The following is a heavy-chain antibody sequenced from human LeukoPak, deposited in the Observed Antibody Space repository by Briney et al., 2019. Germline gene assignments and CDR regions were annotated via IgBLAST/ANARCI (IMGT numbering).Heavy chain of an antibody. CDR2: INGDDTVT. CDR1: GFTFSSYW. CDR3: ATHVFVNIDAFDI. D-gene: IGHD3-10*01. J-gene: IGHJ3*02. V-gene: IGHV3-74*01. Sequence: GGSLRLSCAASGFTFSSYWMHWVRQAPGKGLMWVSRINGDDTVTTYADSVKGRFTISRDNAKNTLYLQMNSLRAEDTAVYYCATHVFVNIDAFDIWGQGTMVTVSS.